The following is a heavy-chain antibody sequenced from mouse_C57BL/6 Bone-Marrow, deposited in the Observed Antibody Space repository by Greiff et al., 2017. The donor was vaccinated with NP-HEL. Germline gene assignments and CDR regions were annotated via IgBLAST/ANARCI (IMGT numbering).Heavy chain of an antibody. CDR2: IDPENGDT. V-gene: IGHV14-4*01. CDR1: GFNIKDDY. CDR3: TASTTVPSSFYAMDD. Sequence: EVQLQQSGAELVRPGASVKLSCTASGFNIKDDYMHWVKQRPEQGLEWIGWIDPENGDTEYASKFQGKATITADISSNTAYLQLSSLTSEDTAVYYCTASTTVPSSFYAMDDWGQGTSVTVSS. D-gene: IGHD1-1*01. J-gene: IGHJ4*01.